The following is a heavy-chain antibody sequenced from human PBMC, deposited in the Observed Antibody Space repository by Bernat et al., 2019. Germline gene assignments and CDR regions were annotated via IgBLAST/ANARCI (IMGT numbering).Heavy chain of an antibody. D-gene: IGHD2-15*01. CDR2: ITPIFRRP. Sequence: QVQLVQSGAEVKKPGSSAKVSCKASGGTFSNYVVNWVRQAPGQGLEWMGGITPIFRRPNYAQKFQGRVMITADESTSTAYMALSSLRADDTAVYYCARGSSDCASSSCPYDYWGQGTLVTVSS. J-gene: IGHJ4*02. CDR3: ARGSSDCASSSCPYDY. CDR1: GGTFSNYV. V-gene: IGHV1-69*01.